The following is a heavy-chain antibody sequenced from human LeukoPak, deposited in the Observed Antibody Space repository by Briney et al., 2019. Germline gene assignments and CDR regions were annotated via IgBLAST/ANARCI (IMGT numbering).Heavy chain of an antibody. J-gene: IGHJ6*03. V-gene: IGHV3-30*18. CDR2: IWYGGSNK. CDR1: GFTLSSYG. D-gene: IGHD2-2*01. Sequence: GRSLRLSCAASGFTLSSYGMHWVRQAPGKGLEWVAVIWYGGSNKYYADPVKGRFTISRDNSKNTLYLQMNSLRAEDTAVYYCAKDHCSSTSCPSYMDVWGKGTTVAVSS. CDR3: AKDHCSSTSCPSYMDV.